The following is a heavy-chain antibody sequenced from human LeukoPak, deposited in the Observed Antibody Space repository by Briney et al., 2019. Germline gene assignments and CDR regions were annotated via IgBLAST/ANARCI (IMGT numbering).Heavy chain of an antibody. Sequence: PSETLSLTCADYGGSFSGYYWSWILQPPGQGLEWIGEINHSGSTNYNPSLKSRVTISVDTSKNQFSLKLSSVTAADTAVYYCARRTVDIGYYYMDVWGKGTTVTISS. CDR3: ARRTVDIGYYYMDV. J-gene: IGHJ6*03. CDR1: GGSFSGYY. D-gene: IGHD2-15*01. V-gene: IGHV4-34*01. CDR2: INHSGST.